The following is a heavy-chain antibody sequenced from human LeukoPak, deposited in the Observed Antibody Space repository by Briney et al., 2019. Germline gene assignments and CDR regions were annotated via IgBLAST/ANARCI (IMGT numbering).Heavy chain of an antibody. V-gene: IGHV4-39*01. CDR2: MYYSGST. Sequence: SETLSLTCTVSGGSISSDSYFWGWLRQPPGQGLEWIASMYYSGSTYCNPSLKNRVTISVDTSKNQFSLNLSSVTAADTAVYYCARRGYSSGSNWFDAWGQGTLVTVSS. J-gene: IGHJ5*02. CDR1: GGSISSDSYF. CDR3: ARRGYSSGSNWFDA. D-gene: IGHD6-25*01.